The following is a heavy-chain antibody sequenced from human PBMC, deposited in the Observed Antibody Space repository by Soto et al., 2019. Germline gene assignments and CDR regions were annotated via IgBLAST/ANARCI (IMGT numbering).Heavy chain of an antibody. V-gene: IGHV1-18*01. D-gene: IGHD2-2*01. CDR2: ISAYNGNT. Sequence: SCSVHHSPGQGLEWMGWISAYNGNTNYAQKLQGRVTMTTDTSTSTAYMELRSLRSDDTAVYYCAREGRAEYQLHTYFDYWGQGTLVTVSS. CDR3: AREGRAEYQLHTYFDY. J-gene: IGHJ4*02.